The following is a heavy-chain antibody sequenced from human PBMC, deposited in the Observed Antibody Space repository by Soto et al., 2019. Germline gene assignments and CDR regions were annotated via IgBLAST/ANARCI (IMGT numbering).Heavy chain of an antibody. CDR2: RYYSEST. V-gene: IGHV4-31*03. J-gene: IGHJ4*02. D-gene: IGHD2-15*01. CDR1: GGSITTGGYY. Sequence: SETLSLTCTVSGGSITTGGYYWSWIRQLPGKGLEWIGHRYYSESTYYNPSLKSRVSISLDTSKNQFSLKLSFVTAADTAMYYCARTKCSGGSCYSWSLAYWGQGTRVTVSS. CDR3: ARTKCSGGSCYSWSLAY.